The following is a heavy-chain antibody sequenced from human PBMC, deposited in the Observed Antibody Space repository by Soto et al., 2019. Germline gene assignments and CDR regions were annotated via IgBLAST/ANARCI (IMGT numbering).Heavy chain of an antibody. CDR1: GGSISSYY. V-gene: IGHV4-59*08. J-gene: IGHJ4*02. D-gene: IGHD3-9*01. CDR2: IYYSGST. CDR3: ARHPGYDILTGYSPFDY. Sequence: SETLSLTCTVSGGSISSYYWSWIRQPPGKGLEWIGYIYYSGSTNYNPSLKSRVTISVDTSKNHFSLKLSSVTAADTAVYYCARHPGYDILTGYSPFDYWGQGTLVTVSS.